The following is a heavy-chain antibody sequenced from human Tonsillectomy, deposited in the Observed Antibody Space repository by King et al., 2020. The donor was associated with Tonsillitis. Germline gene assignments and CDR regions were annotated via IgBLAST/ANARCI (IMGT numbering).Heavy chain of an antibody. V-gene: IGHV3-30*18. D-gene: IGHD6-19*01. CDR1: GFTFSSYG. CDR3: AKRPVRYSSGWNYFDY. J-gene: IGHJ4*02. CDR2: ISYDGSNK. Sequence: VQLVESGGGVVQPGRSLRLSCAASGFTFSSYGMHWVRQAPGKGLEWVAVISYDGSNKYYADSVKGRFTISRDNSKNTLYLQMNSLRAEDTAVYYCAKRPVRYSSGWNYFDYWGQGTLGTVSS.